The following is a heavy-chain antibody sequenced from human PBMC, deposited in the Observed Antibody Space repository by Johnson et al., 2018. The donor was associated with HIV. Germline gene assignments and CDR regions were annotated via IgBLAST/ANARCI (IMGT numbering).Heavy chain of an antibody. CDR1: GFTFSNAW. CDR2: ISGNGANT. CDR3: ARDGSDVVGAPLQAFDI. J-gene: IGHJ3*02. D-gene: IGHD1-26*01. Sequence: VQLVESGGGVVQPRGSLRLSCAASGFTFSNAWMSWVRQAPGKGLEWVSVISGNGANTYYADSVKGRFTISRDNSKNTLYLQMNSLRAEDTAVYYCARDGSDVVGAPLQAFDIWGQGTMVTVSS. V-gene: IGHV3-23*04.